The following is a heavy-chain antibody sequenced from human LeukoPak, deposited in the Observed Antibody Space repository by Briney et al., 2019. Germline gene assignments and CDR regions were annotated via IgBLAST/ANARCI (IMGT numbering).Heavy chain of an antibody. Sequence: GGSLRLSCAASGFTFSSYGMNWVRQAPGKGLEWVSAISGSGGSTYYADSVKGRFTISRDNSKNTLYLQMNSLRAEDTAVYYCAKAEYSSSSSDYWGQGTLVTVSS. CDR1: GFTFSSYG. CDR3: AKAEYSSSSSDY. D-gene: IGHD6-13*01. J-gene: IGHJ4*02. V-gene: IGHV3-23*01. CDR2: ISGSGGST.